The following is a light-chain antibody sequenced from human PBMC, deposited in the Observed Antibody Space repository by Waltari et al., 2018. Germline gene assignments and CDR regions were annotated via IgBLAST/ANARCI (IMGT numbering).Light chain of an antibody. Sequence: EIVLPQSPATLSLSPGERATLSCRASQNVNNFLNWYQQKPGQAPSLLIYDASNRPTGVPDRFSGSGSGTDFTLTISRLDPEDFGVYYCQQRSDWLTFGGGTKVEI. CDR2: DAS. V-gene: IGKV3-11*01. J-gene: IGKJ4*01. CDR3: QQRSDWLT. CDR1: QNVNNF.